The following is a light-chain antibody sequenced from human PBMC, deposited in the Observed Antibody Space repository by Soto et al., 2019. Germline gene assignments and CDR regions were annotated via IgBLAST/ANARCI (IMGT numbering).Light chain of an antibody. J-gene: IGKJ2*02. CDR2: GAS. V-gene: IGKV3-20*01. CDR3: LQYHDWQWT. Sequence: EIVLTQSPGTLSLSPGERATFSCRASQSVSSSYIAWYQQKRGQAPRLLIYGASIRATGIPDRFSGSGSGTDFTLTISRLEPEDFALYYCLQYHDWQWTFGQGTKVEIK. CDR1: QSVSSSY.